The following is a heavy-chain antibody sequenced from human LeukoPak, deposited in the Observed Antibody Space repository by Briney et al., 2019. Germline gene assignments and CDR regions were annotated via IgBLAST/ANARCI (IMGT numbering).Heavy chain of an antibody. CDR3: ATVDRVQGTTWDY. Sequence: ASVKVSCTVSGYTLTELSMHWVRQAPGKGGEWMGGFDPEDGETIYAQKFQGRVTMTEHTSTDTAYMELSSLRSEDTAVYYCATVDRVQGTTWDYWGQGTLVTVSS. V-gene: IGHV1-24*01. CDR1: GYTLTELS. J-gene: IGHJ4*02. CDR2: FDPEDGET. D-gene: IGHD1-7*01.